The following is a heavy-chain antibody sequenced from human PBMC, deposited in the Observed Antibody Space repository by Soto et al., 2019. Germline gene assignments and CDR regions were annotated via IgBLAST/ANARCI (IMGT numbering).Heavy chain of an antibody. J-gene: IGHJ5*02. D-gene: IGHD6-13*01. Sequence: QVQLVQSGAEVKKPGASVMLSCKASGYTFTTYTMNWVRQAPGQRLEWMGWINPVNGNTKSSQKFQDRVSITRDTSASTAYMELRSLRSEDTAVYYCARGIATGQLDPWGQGTLVMVSS. CDR3: ARGIATGQLDP. V-gene: IGHV1-3*01. CDR1: GYTFTTYT. CDR2: INPVNGNT.